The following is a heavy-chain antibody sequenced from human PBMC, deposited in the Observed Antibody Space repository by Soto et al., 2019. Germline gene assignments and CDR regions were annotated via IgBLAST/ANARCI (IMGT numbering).Heavy chain of an antibody. V-gene: IGHV1-69*06. Sequence: SVKVSCKASGGTFSSYAISWVRQAPGQGLEWMGGIIPIFGTANYAQKFQGRVTITADKSTSTAYMELSSLRSEDTAVYYCARDAPYNWKYFDYWGQGSLVTVSS. CDR1: GGTFSSYA. J-gene: IGHJ4*02. CDR3: ARDAPYNWKYFDY. CDR2: IIPIFGTA. D-gene: IGHD1-20*01.